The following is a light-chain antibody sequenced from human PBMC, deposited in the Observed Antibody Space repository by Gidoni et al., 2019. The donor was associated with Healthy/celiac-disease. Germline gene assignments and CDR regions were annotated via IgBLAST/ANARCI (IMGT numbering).Light chain of an antibody. Sequence: SYELPQPPSVSVSPGQTARITCSGDALPKQYAYWYQQKPGQAPVLVIYKDSERPSGTPERFSGSSSGTTVTLTISGVQAEDEADYYCQSADSSGTVVFGGGTKLTVL. CDR1: ALPKQY. J-gene: IGLJ2*01. V-gene: IGLV3-25*03. CDR3: QSADSSGTVV. CDR2: KDS.